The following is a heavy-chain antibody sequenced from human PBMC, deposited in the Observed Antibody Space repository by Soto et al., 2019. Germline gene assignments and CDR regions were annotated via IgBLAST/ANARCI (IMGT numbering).Heavy chain of an antibody. CDR2: VSGSGGST. V-gene: IGHV3-23*01. J-gene: IGHJ3*02. CDR3: AKDLIAVAGPDAFDI. Sequence: GGSMRLSCAASGFTFNNHAMNWVRQPPGKGLEWVSTVSGSGGSTYYADSVKGRFAISRDDSKNTVYLQMDSLRAEDTAVYYCAKDLIAVAGPDAFDIWGQGTMVTVSS. CDR1: GFTFNNHA. D-gene: IGHD6-19*01.